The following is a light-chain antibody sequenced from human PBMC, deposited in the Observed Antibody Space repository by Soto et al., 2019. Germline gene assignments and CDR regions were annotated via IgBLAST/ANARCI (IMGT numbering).Light chain of an antibody. CDR3: QQYGSSPRFT. J-gene: IGKJ3*01. V-gene: IGKV3-20*01. CDR2: GAS. CDR1: QSVSSSY. Sequence: EIVLTQSPGTLSLSPGERATLSCRASQSVSSSYLAWYQQKPGQAPRLLIYGASSRATGIPDRFSGSGSGTDCTLTISRLEPEDFAVYYWQQYGSSPRFTFGPGTKVDIK.